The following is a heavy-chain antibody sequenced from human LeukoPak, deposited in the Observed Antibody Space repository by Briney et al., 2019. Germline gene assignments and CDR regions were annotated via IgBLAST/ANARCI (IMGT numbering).Heavy chain of an antibody. V-gene: IGHV1-69*06. Sequence: GASLKLSFKSSGGTFSSYAISWVRHSPGQALEWIVGIIPIFATANYAQKLQGRVTITADKSTSTAYMELSSLRSEDTAVYYCASRSGSYLYWGQGTLVTVSS. CDR2: IIPIFATA. J-gene: IGHJ4*02. D-gene: IGHD3-10*01. CDR1: GGTFSSYA. CDR3: ASRSGSYLY.